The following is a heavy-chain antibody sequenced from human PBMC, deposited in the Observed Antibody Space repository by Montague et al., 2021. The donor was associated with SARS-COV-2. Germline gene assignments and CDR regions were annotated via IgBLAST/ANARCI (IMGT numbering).Heavy chain of an antibody. CDR2: IDPSDSYT. CDR1: GYSFTSYW. J-gene: IGHJ5*02. D-gene: IGHD3-10*01. Sequence: QSGAEVKKPGESLRISCKGSGYSFTSYWISWVRQMPGKGLEWMGRIDPSDSYTNYSPSFQGHVTISADKSISTAYLQWSSLKASDTAMYYCARHPYGSGSYLNWFDPWGQGTLVTVSS. CDR3: ARHPYGSGSYLNWFDP. V-gene: IGHV5-10-1*01.